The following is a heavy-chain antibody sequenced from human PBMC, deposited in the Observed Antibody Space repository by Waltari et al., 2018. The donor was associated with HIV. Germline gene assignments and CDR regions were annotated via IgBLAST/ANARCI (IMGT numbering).Heavy chain of an antibody. CDR1: GFTFSSYW. Sequence: EVQLVESGGGLVQPGGSLRLSCAASGFTFSSYWMHWVRQAPGKGLVWVSRMNRDGSSTSYADSGKGRFTISRDNAKNTLYLQMNSLRAEDTAVYYCARDGGSSSSYFDYWGQGTLVTVSS. D-gene: IGHD6-6*01. J-gene: IGHJ4*02. CDR2: MNRDGSST. CDR3: ARDGGSSSSYFDY. V-gene: IGHV3-74*01.